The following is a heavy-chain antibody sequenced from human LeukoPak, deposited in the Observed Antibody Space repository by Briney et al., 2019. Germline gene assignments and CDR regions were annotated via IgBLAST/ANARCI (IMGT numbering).Heavy chain of an antibody. CDR2: ISSSSSTI. J-gene: IGHJ4*02. D-gene: IGHD2-15*01. Sequence: GGSLRLSCAASGLTVSSYSMNWVRKAPGKGLEWVSYISSSSSTIYYADSVKGRFTIPRDNAKNSLYLQMNSLRDEDTAVYYCARARASGRSGFDYWGQGTLVTVSS. V-gene: IGHV3-48*02. CDR3: ARARASGRSGFDY. CDR1: GLTVSSYS.